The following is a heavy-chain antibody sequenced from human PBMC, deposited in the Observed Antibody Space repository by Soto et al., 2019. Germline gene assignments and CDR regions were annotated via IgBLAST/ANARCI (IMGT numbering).Heavy chain of an antibody. J-gene: IGHJ6*02. CDR3: ARELETGTILFNNYYYGMDV. V-gene: IGHV1-69*13. D-gene: IGHD1-7*01. CDR2: IIPIFGTA. Sequence: GASVKVSCKASRGTFSSYAISWVRQAPGQGXEWMGGIIPIFGTANYAQKFQGRVTITADESTSTAYMELSSLRSEDTAVYYCARELETGTILFNNYYYGMDVWGQGTTVTVSS. CDR1: RGTFSSYA.